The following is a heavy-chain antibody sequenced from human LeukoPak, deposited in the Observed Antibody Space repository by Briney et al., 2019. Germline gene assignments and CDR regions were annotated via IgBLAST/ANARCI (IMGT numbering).Heavy chain of an antibody. Sequence: PGGSLRLSCAASGFTFSSYAMSWVRQAPGKGLEWVSAISGSGGSTYYADSVKGRFTISRDNSKNTLYLQMNSLRAEDTAVYYCAKDYYDILTGYYNSLDYWGQGTLVTVSS. D-gene: IGHD3-9*01. CDR1: GFTFSSYA. CDR2: ISGSGGST. V-gene: IGHV3-23*01. CDR3: AKDYYDILTGYYNSLDY. J-gene: IGHJ4*02.